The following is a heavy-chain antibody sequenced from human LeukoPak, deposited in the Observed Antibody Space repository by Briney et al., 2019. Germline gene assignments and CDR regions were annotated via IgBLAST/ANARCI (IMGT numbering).Heavy chain of an antibody. J-gene: IGHJ4*02. Sequence: GGSLRLSCAASAFTFNNYAMHCVRQAPGEGREWVAVIPRHGTQQYYADSVKGRFTISTANSKNTIYQQMNSLRAADPAVYYCAKDDDYCDYNWDYWGQGTLVTVSS. V-gene: IGHV3-30*04. CDR1: AFTFNNYA. D-gene: IGHD4-17*01. CDR3: AKDDDYCDYNWDY. CDR2: IPRHGTQQ.